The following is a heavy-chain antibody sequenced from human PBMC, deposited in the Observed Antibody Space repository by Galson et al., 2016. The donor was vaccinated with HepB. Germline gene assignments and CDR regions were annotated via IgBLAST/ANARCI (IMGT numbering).Heavy chain of an antibody. CDR3: AKGDSSGWLTDFDY. J-gene: IGHJ4*02. CDR1: GFTFSSHG. CDR2: ISYNGSNK. Sequence: SLRLSCAASGFTFSSHGMHWVRQAPGKGLEWVAVISYNGSNKYHADSVKGRFTISRDNSKNTLYLQMNSLRAEDTAVYYCAKGDSSGWLTDFDYWGQGTLVTVSS. V-gene: IGHV3-30*18. D-gene: IGHD6-19*01.